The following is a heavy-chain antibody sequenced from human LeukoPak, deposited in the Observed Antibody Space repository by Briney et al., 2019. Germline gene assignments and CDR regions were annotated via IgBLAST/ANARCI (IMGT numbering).Heavy chain of an antibody. CDR2: ISSSGSTI. V-gene: IGHV3-48*03. D-gene: IGHD6-19*01. CDR3: ATNPPGIAVAGNGNFDN. CDR1: GFTFNTYE. Sequence: GGSLRLSCEASGFTFNTYEMNWVRQAPGKGLEWVSYISSSGSTIYYADSVKGRFTISRDNAKKSLYLQMQSLRPEDTAFYYCATNPPGIAVAGNGNFDNWGQGTLVTVSS. J-gene: IGHJ4*02.